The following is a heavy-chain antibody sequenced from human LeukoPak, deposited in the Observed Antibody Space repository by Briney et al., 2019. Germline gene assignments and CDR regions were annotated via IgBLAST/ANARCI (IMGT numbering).Heavy chain of an antibody. CDR1: GFTFSSYG. CDR2: ISYDGSNK. V-gene: IGHV3-30*18. J-gene: IGHJ5*02. D-gene: IGHD1-1*01. Sequence: GRSLRLSCAASGFTFSSYGMHWVRQAPGKGLEWVAVISYDGSNKYYADSVKGRFTISRDNSKSTLYLQMNSLRAEDTAVYYCAKADWNDGWFDPWGQGTLVTVSS. CDR3: AKADWNDGWFDP.